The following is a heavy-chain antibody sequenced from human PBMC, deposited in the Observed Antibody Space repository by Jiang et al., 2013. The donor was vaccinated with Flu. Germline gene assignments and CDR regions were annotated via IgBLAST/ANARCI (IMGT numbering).Heavy chain of an antibody. CDR3: ARGRYCSSTSCYAGWFDP. D-gene: IGHD2-2*01. CDR1: GGSISSGGYS. V-gene: IGHV4-30-2*01. J-gene: IGHJ5*02. CDR2: IYHSGST. Sequence: GPGLVKPSQTLSLTCAVSGGSISSGGYSWSWIRQPPGKGLEWIGYIYHSGSTYYNPSLKSRVTISVDRSKNQFSLKLSSVTAADTAVYYCARGRYCSSTSCYAGWFDPWGQGTLVTVSS.